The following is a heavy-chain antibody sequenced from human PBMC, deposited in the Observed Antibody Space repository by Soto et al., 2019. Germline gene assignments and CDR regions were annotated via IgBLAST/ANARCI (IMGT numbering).Heavy chain of an antibody. V-gene: IGHV1-69*13. CDR2: IIPIFGTA. J-gene: IGHJ6*02. Sequence: SVKVSCKASGGTFSLYGFGWVRQVPGHGPEWMGGIIPIFGTANYAQKFQGRVTITADESTSTAYMELSSLRSEDTAVYYCARGRGPSKITIFGVGSTGAAHMDVWGQGTTVTVSS. CDR3: ARGRGPSKITIFGVGSTGAAHMDV. D-gene: IGHD3-3*01. CDR1: GGTFSLYG.